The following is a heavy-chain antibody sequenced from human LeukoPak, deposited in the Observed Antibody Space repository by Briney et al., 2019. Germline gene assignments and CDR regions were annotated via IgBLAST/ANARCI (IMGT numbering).Heavy chain of an antibody. CDR1: GFTCSTYG. J-gene: IGHJ4*02. CDR2: IRKDGGKT. Sequence: PGGSLRLSCKASGFTCSTYGLHWVRQAPGKGLEWMAFIRKDGGKTYYADSVKGRFSISRDTSKNTLYLQMSSLTAEDTAVYYCARVRLGEISGWYIFDDWGQGTLVTVSS. D-gene: IGHD6-19*01. CDR3: ARVRLGEISGWYIFDD. V-gene: IGHV3-30*02.